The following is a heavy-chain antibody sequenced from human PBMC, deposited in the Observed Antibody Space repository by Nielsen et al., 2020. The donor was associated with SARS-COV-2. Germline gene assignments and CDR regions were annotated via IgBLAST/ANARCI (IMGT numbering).Heavy chain of an antibody. CDR2: IYHSGST. Sequence: WIRQPPGKGLEWIGEIYHSGSTNYNPSLKSRVTISVDKSKNQFSLKLSSVTAADTAVYYCARGETLYYYGSGSYSPLMDVWGQGTTVTVSS. J-gene: IGHJ6*02. D-gene: IGHD3-10*01. V-gene: IGHV4-4*02. CDR3: ARGETLYYYGSGSYSPLMDV.